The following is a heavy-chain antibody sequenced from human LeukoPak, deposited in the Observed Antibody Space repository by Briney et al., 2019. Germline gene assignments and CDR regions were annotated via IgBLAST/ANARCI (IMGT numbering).Heavy chain of an antibody. CDR2: INPNSGGT. D-gene: IGHD5-12*01. CDR1: GYTFTGCY. V-gene: IGHV1-2*02. J-gene: IGHJ3*02. Sequence: ASVKVSCKASGYTFTGCYMHWVRQAPGQGLEWMGWINPNSGGTNYAQKFQGRVTMTRDTSISTAYMELSRLRSDDTAVYYCARALVAYDAFDIWGQGTMVTVSS. CDR3: ARALVAYDAFDI.